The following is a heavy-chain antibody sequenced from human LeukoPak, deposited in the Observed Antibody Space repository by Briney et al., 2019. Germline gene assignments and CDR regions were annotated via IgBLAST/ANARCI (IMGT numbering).Heavy chain of an antibody. CDR2: INQDGSKK. D-gene: IGHD1-1*01. J-gene: IGHJ6*02. V-gene: IGHV3-7*01. CDR3: ARRPIVTSGMDV. Sequence: GGSLRLSCVASRFTFSNYWMSWVRQAPGKGLEWVANINQDGSKKRYADSMKGRFTISRDNAKESLYLQLNSLRAEDTAVYYCARRPIVTSGMDVWGQGTTVTVSS. CDR1: RFTFSNYW.